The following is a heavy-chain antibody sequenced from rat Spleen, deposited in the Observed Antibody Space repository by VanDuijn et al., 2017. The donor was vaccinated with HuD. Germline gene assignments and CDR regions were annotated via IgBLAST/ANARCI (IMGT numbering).Heavy chain of an antibody. Sequence: QVQLKESGPGLVQPSQTLSLICTVPGFSLSSYGVIWVRQPPGKSLVWMGTIWAGGNTNYNSAVQSRLSISRDTSKSQVLLKMNSPQPEDTGTYYCVSSSSGGYFDHWGQGVMVTVSS. D-gene: IGHD4-3*01. CDR2: IWAGGNT. J-gene: IGHJ2*01. CDR1: GFSLSSYG. CDR3: VSSSSGGYFDH. V-gene: IGHV2-13*01.